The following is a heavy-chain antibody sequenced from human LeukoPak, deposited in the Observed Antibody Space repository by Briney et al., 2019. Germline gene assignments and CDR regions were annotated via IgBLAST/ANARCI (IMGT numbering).Heavy chain of an antibody. J-gene: IGHJ3*02. CDR1: GFTFSSYS. V-gene: IGHV3-21*01. CDR3: ARGGVDAFDI. D-gene: IGHD3-10*01. CDR2: ISSSSSYI. Sequence: GGSLRLSCAATGFTFSSYSMNWVRQAPGKGLEWVSSISSSSSYIYYADSVKGRFTISRDNAKNSLYLQMNSLRAEDTAVYYCARGGVDAFDIWGQGTMVTVSS.